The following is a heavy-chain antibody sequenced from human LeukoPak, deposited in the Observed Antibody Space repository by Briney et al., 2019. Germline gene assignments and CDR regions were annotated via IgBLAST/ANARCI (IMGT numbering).Heavy chain of an antibody. CDR1: GFTFSDYY. D-gene: IGHD3-22*01. J-gene: IGHJ5*02. V-gene: IGHV3-11*04. CDR3: ARAQNYYDSSGYWVDWFDP. CDR2: ISSSGSTI. Sequence: GVLRLSCAASGFTFSDYYMSWIRQAPGKGLEWVSYISSSGSTIYYADSVKGRFTISRDNAKNSLYLQMNSLRAEDTAVYYCARAQNYYDSSGYWVDWFDPWGQGTLVTVSS.